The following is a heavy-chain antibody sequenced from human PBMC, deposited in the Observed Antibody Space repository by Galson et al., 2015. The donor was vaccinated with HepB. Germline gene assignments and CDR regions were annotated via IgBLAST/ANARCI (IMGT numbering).Heavy chain of an antibody. CDR1: GFTFSGSA. J-gene: IGHJ4*02. CDR3: TRLRDLSGYSSL. V-gene: IGHV3-73*01. D-gene: IGHD6-13*01. CDR2: IGSKANSYAT. Sequence: SLRLSCAASGFTFSGSAMHWVRQASGRGLEWVGLIGSKANSYATAYSASVKCRFTIDRDDSKKTAYMQMNSLKTEDTAEYYCTRLRDLSGYSSLWGQGTLVTVSS.